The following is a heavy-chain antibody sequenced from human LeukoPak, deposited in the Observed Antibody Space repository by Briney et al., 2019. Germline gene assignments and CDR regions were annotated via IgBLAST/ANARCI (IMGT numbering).Heavy chain of an antibody. Sequence: GGSLRLSCAASGFTLSSYWMHWVRQAPGEGLVWVSRINSDGSSTSYADSVKGRFTIYRDNAKNTLYLQMNGLRAEDTAVYYCARDYNCWGQGTLVTVSS. D-gene: IGHD3-10*01. J-gene: IGHJ4*02. CDR2: INSDGSST. CDR1: GFTLSSYW. CDR3: ARDYNC. V-gene: IGHV3-74*01.